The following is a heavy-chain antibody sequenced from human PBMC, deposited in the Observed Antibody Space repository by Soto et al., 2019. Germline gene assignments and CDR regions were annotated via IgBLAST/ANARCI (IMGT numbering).Heavy chain of an antibody. V-gene: IGHV4-39*01. CDR1: GGSVSGGNYY. D-gene: IGHD2-21*01. CDR2: VYYSGVT. Sequence: SETLSLTCTVSGGSVSGGNYYWAWIRQAPGKGLQWIGSVYYSGVTNQNPSLKSRASIFIDTAKNQFSLRLNSVTAADTAVYFCARHIGSYRGGDHWFDPWGQGTRVTVSS. J-gene: IGHJ5*02. CDR3: ARHIGSYRGGDHWFDP.